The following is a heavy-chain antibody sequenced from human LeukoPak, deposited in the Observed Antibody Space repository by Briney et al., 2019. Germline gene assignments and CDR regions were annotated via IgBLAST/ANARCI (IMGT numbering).Heavy chain of an antibody. D-gene: IGHD5-24*01. V-gene: IGHV3-48*01. Sequence: GGSLRLSCAASGFTVSSNYMSWVRQAPGKGLEWVSYISSSSSTIYYADSVKGRFTISRDNAKNSLYLQMNSLRAEDTAVYYCARRWDVGYWGQGTLVTVSS. CDR3: ARRWDVGY. CDR1: GFTVSSNY. J-gene: IGHJ4*02. CDR2: ISSSSSTI.